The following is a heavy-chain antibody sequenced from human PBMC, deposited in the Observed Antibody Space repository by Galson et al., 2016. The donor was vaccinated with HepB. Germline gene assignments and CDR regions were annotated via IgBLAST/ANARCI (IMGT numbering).Heavy chain of an antibody. CDR1: GFTFSSFA. Sequence: SLRLSCAASGFTFSSFAMSWVRQAPGKGLEWVSGISGSGGTTYYVDSVRGRFTISRDQAKNTLYLQMNSLRVEDTAVYYCAKDKLLLAKCYFAQWGQGSLVTVSS. CDR3: AKDKLLLAKCYFAQ. D-gene: IGHD2-21*01. V-gene: IGHV3-23*01. CDR2: ISGSGGTT. J-gene: IGHJ4*02.